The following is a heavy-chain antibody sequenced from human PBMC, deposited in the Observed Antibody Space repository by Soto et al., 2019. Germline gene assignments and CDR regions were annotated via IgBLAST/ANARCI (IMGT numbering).Heavy chain of an antibody. Sequence: SETLSLTCTVSGGSISSSSYYLGWIRQPPGKGLEWIGSIYYSGSTYYNPSLKSRVTISVDTSKNQFSLKLSSVTAADTAVYYCAKDSGYNYGSFRWFDPWGQGTLVT. D-gene: IGHD5-18*01. V-gene: IGHV4-39*07. J-gene: IGHJ5*02. CDR2: IYYSGST. CDR3: AKDSGYNYGSFRWFDP. CDR1: GGSISSSSYY.